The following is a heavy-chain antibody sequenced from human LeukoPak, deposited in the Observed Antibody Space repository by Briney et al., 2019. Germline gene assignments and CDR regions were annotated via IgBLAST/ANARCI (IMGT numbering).Heavy chain of an antibody. CDR3: AREYYGSGGYSYFDH. V-gene: IGHV4-59*01. D-gene: IGHD3-22*01. CDR2: IYYSGST. CDR1: GGSINSYN. J-gene: IGHJ4*02. Sequence: PSETLSLTCTVSGGSINSYNWNWIRQPPGKGLEWIGDIYYSGSTNYNPSLKSRVTMSVDTSKKQFSLKLSSVTAADTAVYYCAREYYGSGGYSYFDHWGQGTLVTVSS.